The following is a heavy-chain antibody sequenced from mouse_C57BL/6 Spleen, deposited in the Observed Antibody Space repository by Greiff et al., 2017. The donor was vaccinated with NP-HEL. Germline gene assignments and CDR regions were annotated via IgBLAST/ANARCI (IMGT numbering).Heavy chain of an antibody. D-gene: IGHD1-1*01. CDR2: IYPGSGST. V-gene: IGHV1-55*01. Sequence: VQLQQPGAELVKPGASVKMSCKASGYTFTSYWITWVKQRPGQGLEWIGDIYPGSGSTNYNEKFKSKATLTVDTSSSTAYMQLSSLTSEDSAVYYCARYYGSSYYFDYWGQGTTLTVSS. CDR3: ARYYGSSYYFDY. CDR1: GYTFTSYW. J-gene: IGHJ2*01.